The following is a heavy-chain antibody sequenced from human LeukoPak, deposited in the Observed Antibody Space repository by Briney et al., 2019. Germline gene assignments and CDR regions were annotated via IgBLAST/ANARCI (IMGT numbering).Heavy chain of an antibody. CDR2: INPNGGGT. CDR1: GYTFTSYD. J-gene: IGHJ4*02. V-gene: IGHV1-2*02. D-gene: IGHD3-16*01. CDR3: ARPLGSQGSYPLYNY. Sequence: EASVKVSCKASGYTFTSYDINWVRQAPGQGLEWMGWINPNGGGTNYAQKFQGRVTMTRDTSISTAYMELSRLRSDDTAVYYCARPLGSQGSYPLYNYWGQGTLVTVSS.